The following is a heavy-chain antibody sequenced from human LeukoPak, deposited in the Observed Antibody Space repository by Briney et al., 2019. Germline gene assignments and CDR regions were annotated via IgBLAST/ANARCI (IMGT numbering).Heavy chain of an antibody. Sequence: GASVKVSCKASGYTFTSYGISWVRQAPGQGLEWMGWISAYNGNTDYAQKLQGRVTMTTDTSTSTAYMELRSLRSDDTAVYYCAGALDYGESFDYWGQGTLVTVSS. CDR1: GYTFTSYG. D-gene: IGHD4-17*01. V-gene: IGHV1-18*01. J-gene: IGHJ4*02. CDR3: AGALDYGESFDY. CDR2: ISAYNGNT.